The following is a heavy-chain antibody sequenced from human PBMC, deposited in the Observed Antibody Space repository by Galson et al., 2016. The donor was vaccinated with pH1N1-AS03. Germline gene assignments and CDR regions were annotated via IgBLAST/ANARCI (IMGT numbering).Heavy chain of an antibody. CDR1: GFTFSSHG. CDR2: IWHDGSEK. D-gene: IGHD3-16*02. V-gene: IGHV3-33*01. J-gene: IGHJ2*01. CDR3: ARDRHYYDYIWGTYRYDWYFDL. Sequence: SLRLSCAASGFTFSSHGMHWVRQTPGKGLEWVAVIWHDGSEKYYADSVKGRFTISRDNSKNPLYLQMNSLRAEDTAVYYCARDRHYYDYIWGTYRYDWYFDLWGRGTLVTVSS.